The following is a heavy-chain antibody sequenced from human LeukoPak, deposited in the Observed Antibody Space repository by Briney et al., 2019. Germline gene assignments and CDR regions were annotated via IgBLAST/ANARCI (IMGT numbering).Heavy chain of an antibody. D-gene: IGHD6-6*01. CDR3: AREYSRSSGRAFDI. CDR2: ISSSSSTI. CDR1: GFTLRTYT. Sequence: GGSLRLSCAASGFTLRTYTMNWVRQAPGKGLQWFSAISSSSSTIYYADSVKGPFTISRDNAKNSLYLQMNSLRDEDTAVYYCAREYSRSSGRAFDIWGEGAMVTVSS. V-gene: IGHV3-48*02. J-gene: IGHJ3*02.